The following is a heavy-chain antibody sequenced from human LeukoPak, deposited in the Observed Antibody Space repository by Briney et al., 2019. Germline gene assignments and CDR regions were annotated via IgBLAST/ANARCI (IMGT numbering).Heavy chain of an antibody. V-gene: IGHV4-4*02. J-gene: IGHJ6*03. CDR3: ARVALGDYYYYMDV. D-gene: IGHD3-16*01. CDR1: GGSISSSNW. CDR2: IYHSGST. Sequence: PSETLSLTCAVSGGSISSSNWWSWVRQPPGKGLEWIGEIYHSGSTNYNPSLKSRVTISVDKSKNQFSLKLSSVTAADTAVYYCARVALGDYYYYMDVWGKGTTVTVSS.